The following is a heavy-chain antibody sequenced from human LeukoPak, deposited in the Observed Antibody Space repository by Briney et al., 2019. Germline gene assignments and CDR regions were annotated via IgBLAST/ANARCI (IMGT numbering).Heavy chain of an antibody. Sequence: GGSLRLSCAASGFTVSSNYMSWLRQAPGKGLEWVSVIYSGGSTYYADSVKGRFTISRDNSKNTLYLQMNSLRAEDTAVYYCAREPLWSPQRVYWGQGTLVTVSS. V-gene: IGHV3-66*01. CDR1: GFTVSSNY. J-gene: IGHJ4*02. CDR2: IYSGGST. CDR3: AREPLWSPQRVY. D-gene: IGHD5-18*01.